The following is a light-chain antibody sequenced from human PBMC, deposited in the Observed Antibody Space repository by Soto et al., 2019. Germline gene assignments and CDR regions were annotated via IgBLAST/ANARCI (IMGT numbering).Light chain of an antibody. CDR3: SSYAGSNIDYV. Sequence: QSVLTQPPSASGSPGQSVTISCTGTSSDVGGYKYVSWYQRHPGKVPNLMIYEVSKRPSGVPDRFSGSKSGNTASLTVSGLQAEDEADYYCSSYAGSNIDYVFGTGTKLTVL. V-gene: IGLV2-8*01. CDR1: SSDVGGYKY. J-gene: IGLJ1*01. CDR2: EVS.